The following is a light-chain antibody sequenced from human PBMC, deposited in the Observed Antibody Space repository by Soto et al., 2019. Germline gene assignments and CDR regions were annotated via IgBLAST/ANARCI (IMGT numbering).Light chain of an antibody. J-gene: IGKJ1*01. CDR1: ESVNNNY. V-gene: IGKV3-20*01. CDR3: QVYGRSPLNLT. CDR2: GAS. Sequence: EIVLTQSPGTLSLSPGERATLPCRASESVNNNYLAWYQQKPGQAPRLLIYGASSRATGIPDRFSGSGSGTDFTLTISRLESEDFAVYYCQVYGRSPLNLTFGPGTKVDIK.